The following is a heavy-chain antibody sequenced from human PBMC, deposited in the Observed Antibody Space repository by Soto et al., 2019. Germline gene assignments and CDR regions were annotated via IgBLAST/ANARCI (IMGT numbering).Heavy chain of an antibody. D-gene: IGHD2-2*01. J-gene: IGHJ6*02. CDR2: IIPVFGTT. Sequence: QVQLVQSGAEVKKPGSSVKVFCKASGGTFSNYTISWVRQAPGQGLEWMGGIIPVFGTTDYEQKFQGRVTITADGSTSTAYMKLSILRSADTAVYYCARASPYIVVRKPTGNQYYYGMDVWGQGPRVTVSS. V-gene: IGHV1-69*01. CDR1: GGTFSNYT. CDR3: ARASPYIVVRKPTGNQYYYGMDV.